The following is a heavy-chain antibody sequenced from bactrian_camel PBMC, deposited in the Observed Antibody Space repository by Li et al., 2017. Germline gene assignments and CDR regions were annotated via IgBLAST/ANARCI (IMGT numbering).Heavy chain of an antibody. Sequence: VQLVESGGGSVQAGGSLRLSCTTSGVSVSDYCMAWFRQAPGKEREGAARIATGSGNTYYADSVKGRFTISQDNAKNTVYLQMNSLKPEDTAMYYCAARGPYCYTKLTVRDFTYWGQGTQVTVS. CDR2: IATGSGNT. CDR3: AARGPYCYTKLTVRDFTY. D-gene: IGHD2*01. CDR1: GVSVSDYC. J-gene: IGHJ6*01. V-gene: IGHV3S63*01.